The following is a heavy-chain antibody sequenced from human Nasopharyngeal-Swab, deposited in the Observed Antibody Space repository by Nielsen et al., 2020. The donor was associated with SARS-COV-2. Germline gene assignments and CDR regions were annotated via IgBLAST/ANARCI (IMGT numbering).Heavy chain of an antibody. CDR2: FLSGGSIT. D-gene: IGHD4-17*01. J-gene: IGHJ3*01. V-gene: IGHV3-48*02. Sequence: GESLKISCAVSGFTFSSYGMHWVRQAPGTGLEWISHFLSGGSITDYADSVKGRFPISRDKGKNSLYLQMNSLRDDDTAVYYCARGNYGDYTFDVWGQGAMVTVSS. CDR3: ARGNYGDYTFDV. CDR1: GFTFSSYG.